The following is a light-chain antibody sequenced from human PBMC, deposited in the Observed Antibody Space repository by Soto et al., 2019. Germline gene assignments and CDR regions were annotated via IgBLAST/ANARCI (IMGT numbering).Light chain of an antibody. CDR2: GAS. J-gene: IGKJ4*01. CDR3: QQYGSSPLT. Sequence: EIVLTQSPGTLSLSPGERATLSCRASQSVSSSYLAWYQQKPGQDPRLLIYGASSRATGIPDRFSGSGSGTDFTLTISRLEPEDFAVYYCQQYGSSPLTFDGGTKVEIK. V-gene: IGKV3-20*01. CDR1: QSVSSSY.